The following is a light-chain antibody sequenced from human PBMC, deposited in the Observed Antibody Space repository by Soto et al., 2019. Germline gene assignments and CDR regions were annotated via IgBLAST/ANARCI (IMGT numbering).Light chain of an antibody. CDR3: QQSYSTPLT. V-gene: IGKV1-39*01. CDR1: QSITTS. J-gene: IGKJ4*01. CDR2: AAS. Sequence: DIQMTQSPSSLSASVGDRVTLTCRASQSITTSLNWFQQKPGKAPKLLINAASTLQSGVPSRFSGGGSGTDFTLTIGSLQPEDFATYYCQQSYSTPLTFGVGTKVEIK.